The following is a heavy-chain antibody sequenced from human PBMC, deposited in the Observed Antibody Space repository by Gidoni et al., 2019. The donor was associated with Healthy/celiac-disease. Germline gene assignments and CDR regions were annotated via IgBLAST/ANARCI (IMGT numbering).Heavy chain of an antibody. J-gene: IGHJ5*02. CDR3: ARHDRYSSSYNWFDP. D-gene: IGHD6-6*01. Sequence: QLPLQASGPGLVTPSETLSLTCTVSGGSIRRSSYYWGWIRQPPGKGLEWIGSIYYSGSTYYNPSLKSRVTISVDTSKNQFSRKLSSVTAADTAVYYCARHDRYSSSYNWFDPWGQGTLVTVSS. CDR1: GGSIRRSSYY. CDR2: IYYSGST. V-gene: IGHV4-39*01.